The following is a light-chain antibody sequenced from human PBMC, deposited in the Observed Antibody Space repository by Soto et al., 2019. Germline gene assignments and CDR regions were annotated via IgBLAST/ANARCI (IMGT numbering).Light chain of an antibody. V-gene: IGLV1-40*01. CDR2: DNT. CDR1: SSDIGAGYR. J-gene: IGLJ1*01. Sequence: QSVLTQPPSVSGAPGERVTISCTGSSSDIGAGYRVRWYQQVPGTAPKLLIYDNTNRPSGVPARFSGSKSGTSASLAISGLQAEDEADYYCCSYAGTRTSGVFGTGTKVTVL. CDR3: CSYAGTRTSGV.